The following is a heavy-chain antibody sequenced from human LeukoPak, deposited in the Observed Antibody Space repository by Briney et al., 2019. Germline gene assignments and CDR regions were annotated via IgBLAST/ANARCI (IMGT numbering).Heavy chain of an antibody. V-gene: IGHV3-15*01. J-gene: IGHJ6*03. CDR1: GFTFSNAW. Sequence: GGSLRLSCAASGFTFSNAWMSWVRQAPGKGLEWVGRIKSKTDGGTTDYAAPVKGRFTISRDDSKNTLYLQMNSLKTEDTAVYYCTTAGSYPGGQPFCYMAPPRFYYMDVWGKGTTVTVSS. CDR3: TTAGSYPGGQPFCYMAPPRFYYMDV. CDR2: IKSKTDGGTT. D-gene: IGHD1-26*01.